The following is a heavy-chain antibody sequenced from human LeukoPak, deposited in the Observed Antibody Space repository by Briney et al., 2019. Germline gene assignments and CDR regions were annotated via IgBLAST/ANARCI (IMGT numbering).Heavy chain of an antibody. CDR3: ARSVPYGTTWYGRSDY. V-gene: IGHV3-7*03. Sequence: GGSLRLSCAASGFPFSSYSMTWVRQAPGKGLEWVANIKPDGTTKFYVDSVKGRFTISRDNALNSLYLQMNSLRAEDTAIYYCARSVPYGTTWYGRSDYWGQGTLVTVSS. J-gene: IGHJ4*02. CDR1: GFPFSSYS. CDR2: IKPDGTTK. D-gene: IGHD6-13*01.